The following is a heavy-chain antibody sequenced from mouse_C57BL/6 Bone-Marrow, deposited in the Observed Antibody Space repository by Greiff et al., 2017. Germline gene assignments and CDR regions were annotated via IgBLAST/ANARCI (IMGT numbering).Heavy chain of an antibody. J-gene: IGHJ2*01. Sequence: DVQLVESGGGLVQPGGSLKLSCAASGFTFSDYGMAWVRQAPRKGPEWVAFISNLAYSIYYADTVTGRFTISRENAKNTLYLEMSSLRSEDTAMYYCARHGNSNYSYFDYWGQGTTLTVSS. CDR2: ISNLAYSI. V-gene: IGHV5-15*01. CDR1: GFTFSDYG. D-gene: IGHD2-5*01. CDR3: ARHGNSNYSYFDY.